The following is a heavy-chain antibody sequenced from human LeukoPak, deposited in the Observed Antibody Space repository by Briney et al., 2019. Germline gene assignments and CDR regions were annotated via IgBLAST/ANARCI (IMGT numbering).Heavy chain of an antibody. D-gene: IGHD3-10*01. CDR3: AKSNGYGLIDI. CDR1: GGSFSGYY. Sequence: SETLSLTCAVYGGSFSGYYWSWIRQPPGKGLEWIGEINHSGSTNYNPSLKSRVTISVDTSKKQLSLKLTSVTAADTAVYYCAKSNGYGLIDIWGQGTMVTVSS. CDR2: INHSGST. V-gene: IGHV4-34*01. J-gene: IGHJ3*02.